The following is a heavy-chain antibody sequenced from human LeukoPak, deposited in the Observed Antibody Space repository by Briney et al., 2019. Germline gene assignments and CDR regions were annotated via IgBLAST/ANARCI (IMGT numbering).Heavy chain of an antibody. J-gene: IGHJ3*02. V-gene: IGHV4-59*01. D-gene: IGHD5-18*01. CDR3: ARDVRYSYDYVNAFDI. CDR1: GGSISSCY. Sequence: TSETLSLTCTVSGGSISSCYWSWIRQPPGKGLEWIGYIYYSGSTNYNPSLKSRVTISVDTSKNQFSLKLSSVTAADTAVYYCARDVRYSYDYVNAFDIWGQGTMVTVSS. CDR2: IYYSGST.